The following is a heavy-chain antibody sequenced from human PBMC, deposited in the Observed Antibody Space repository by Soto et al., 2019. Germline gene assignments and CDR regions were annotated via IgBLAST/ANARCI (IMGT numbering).Heavy chain of an antibody. D-gene: IGHD5-18*01. Sequence: GGSLRLSCAASGFTFSSYGMHWVRQAPGKGLEWVAVISYDGSNKYYADSVKGRFTISRDNSKNTLYLQMNSLRAEDTAVYYCAKDRAAGYSYGNYYYYGMDVWGQGTTVTVSS. V-gene: IGHV3-30*18. CDR2: ISYDGSNK. J-gene: IGHJ6*02. CDR1: GFTFSSYG. CDR3: AKDRAAGYSYGNYYYYGMDV.